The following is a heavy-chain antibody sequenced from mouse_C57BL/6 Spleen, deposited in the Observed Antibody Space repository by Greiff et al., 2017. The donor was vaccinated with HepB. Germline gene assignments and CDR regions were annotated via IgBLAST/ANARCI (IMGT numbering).Heavy chain of an antibody. CDR2: IDPETGGT. Sequence: QVQLQQSGAELVRPGASVTLSCKASGYAFTDYEMHWVKQTPVHGLEWIGAIDPETGGTAYNQKFKGKAILTADKSSSTAYMELRSLTSEDSAVYYCTRSGTFAYWGQGTLVTVSA. J-gene: IGHJ3*01. D-gene: IGHD3-1*01. CDR3: TRSGTFAY. CDR1: GYAFTDYE. V-gene: IGHV1-15*01.